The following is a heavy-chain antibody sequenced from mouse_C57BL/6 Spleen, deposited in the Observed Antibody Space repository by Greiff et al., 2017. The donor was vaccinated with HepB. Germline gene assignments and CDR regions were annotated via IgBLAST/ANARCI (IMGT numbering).Heavy chain of an antibody. CDR2: ISYDGSN. CDR3: ARDRNWDWYFDV. V-gene: IGHV3-6*01. J-gene: IGHJ1*03. D-gene: IGHD4-1*01. CDR1: SYSITSGYY. Sequence: EVKVEESGPGLVKPSQSLSLTCSVTSYSITSGYYWNWIRQFPGNKLEWMGYISYDGSNNYNPSLKNRISITRDTSKNQFFLKLNSVTTEDTATYYCARDRNWDWYFDVWGTGTTVTVSS.